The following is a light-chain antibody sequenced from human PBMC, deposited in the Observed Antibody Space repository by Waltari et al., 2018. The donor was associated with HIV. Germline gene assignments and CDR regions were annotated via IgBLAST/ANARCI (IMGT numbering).Light chain of an antibody. V-gene: IGKV3-11*01. J-gene: IGKJ2*01. CDR2: DAS. Sequence: ETVLTQSPATLSLSPGAKATLSCRASQRVSSYLAWYQQKPGQAPRLLIYDASSRAAGIPARFSGSGSGTDFTLTISSLEPEDFAVYYCQQRSSWPYTFGQGTRVEI. CDR3: QQRSSWPYT. CDR1: QRVSSY.